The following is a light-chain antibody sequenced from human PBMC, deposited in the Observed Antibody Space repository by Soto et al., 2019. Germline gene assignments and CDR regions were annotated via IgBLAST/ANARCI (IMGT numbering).Light chain of an antibody. CDR2: GAS. CDR1: QSRSNH. J-gene: IGKJ2*01. CDR3: QQYTNWPPRT. V-gene: IGKV3-15*01. Sequence: EIVRTQSPVTLYVSPGERATLSCRARQSRSNHLAWYQQKPGQAPRLLIYGASTRATGIPARFSGSGSGTEFTLTISSLQSEAFAVYYCQQYTNWPPRTFGQGTKLEIK.